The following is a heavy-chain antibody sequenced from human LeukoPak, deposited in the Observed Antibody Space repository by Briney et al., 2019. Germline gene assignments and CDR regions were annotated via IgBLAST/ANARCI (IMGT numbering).Heavy chain of an antibody. Sequence: ASETLSLTCTVSGYSISSGYYWGWIRQPPGKGLEWIGSIYHSGSTYYNPSLKSRVTISVDTSKNQFSLKLSSVTAADTAVYYCARDTDIVVVLAVKYNWFDPWGQGTLVTVS. V-gene: IGHV4-38-2*02. D-gene: IGHD2-2*01. CDR2: IYHSGST. CDR1: GYSISSGYY. J-gene: IGHJ5*02. CDR3: ARDTDIVVVLAVKYNWFDP.